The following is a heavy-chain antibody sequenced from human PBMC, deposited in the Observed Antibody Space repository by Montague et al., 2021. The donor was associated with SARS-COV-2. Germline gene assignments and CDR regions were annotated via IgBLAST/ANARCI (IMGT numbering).Heavy chain of an antibody. CDR1: GRAFSDKD. D-gene: IGHD3-22*01. CDR2: INHRGTS. J-gene: IGHJ4*02. Sequence: SETLSLTCAGHGRAFSDKDGSRKRKPPGKGQEWIGDINHRGTSNYNPSLKSRVSISVDTSKNQFSLYLGSVTAADTAVYYCARGRQHFNMIVVVMTGGEYYFDYWGQGTLVTVSS. CDR3: ARGRQHFNMIVVVMTGGEYYFDY. V-gene: IGHV4-34*01.